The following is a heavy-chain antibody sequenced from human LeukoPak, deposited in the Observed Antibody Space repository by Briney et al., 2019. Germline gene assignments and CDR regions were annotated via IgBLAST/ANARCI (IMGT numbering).Heavy chain of an antibody. CDR1: GGSITSYY. CDR3: AREDSGTSIDY. J-gene: IGHJ4*01. CDR2: IYYSGNT. D-gene: IGHD1-26*01. V-gene: IGHV4-59*01. Sequence: SETLSLTCTVSGGSITSYYYTWLRQPPGKGLVWIGYIYYSGNTNYNPSLKSRVTMSLDMSKNQFSLRLTSVTAADTAVYYCAREDSGTSIDYWGQGTLVTVSS.